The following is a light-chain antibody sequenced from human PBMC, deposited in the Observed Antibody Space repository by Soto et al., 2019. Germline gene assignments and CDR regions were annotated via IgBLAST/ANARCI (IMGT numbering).Light chain of an antibody. CDR3: QQYGSSPQPIT. J-gene: IGKJ5*01. CDR2: GAS. V-gene: IGKV3-20*01. Sequence: EIVLTQSPGTLSLSPGERATLSCRASQSVSSYDLAWYQQKPGQSPRLLIYGASSMDTGIPDRFSGSGSGTDFTLTIRRLEPEDFAVYYCQQYGSSPQPITFGQGTRLEIK. CDR1: QSVSSYD.